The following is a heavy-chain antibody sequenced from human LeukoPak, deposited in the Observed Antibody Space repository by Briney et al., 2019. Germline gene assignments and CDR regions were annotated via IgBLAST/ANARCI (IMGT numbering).Heavy chain of an antibody. CDR1: GFTFSSYG. D-gene: IGHD1-26*01. CDR3: ARDRPSGSLDY. CDR2: IWYDGSNK. Sequence: GGSLRLSCAASGFTFSSYGMHWVRQAPGKGLEWVAVIWYDGSNKYYADSVKGRFTISRDNSKNTLYLQMNSLRAEDTAVYYCARDRPSGSLDYWGQGTLVTVSS. V-gene: IGHV3-33*01. J-gene: IGHJ4*02.